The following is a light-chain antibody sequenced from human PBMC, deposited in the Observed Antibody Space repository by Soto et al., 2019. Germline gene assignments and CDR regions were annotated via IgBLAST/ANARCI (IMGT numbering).Light chain of an antibody. J-gene: IGKJ5*01. CDR1: QGISSY. Sequence: IQLTQSPSSLSASVGDRVTLTCRASQGISSYLGWYQQKPGKAPKLLIYGASTLQSGVPSRFSGSGSGTDFNLTINRLQTEDFATYYCQQAYSFTITVGQGTRGEI. CDR3: QQAYSFTIT. V-gene: IGKV1-9*01. CDR2: GAS.